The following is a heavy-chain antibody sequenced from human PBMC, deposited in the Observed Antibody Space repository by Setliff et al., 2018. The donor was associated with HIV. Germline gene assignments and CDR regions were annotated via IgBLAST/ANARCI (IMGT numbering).Heavy chain of an antibody. V-gene: IGHV6-1*01. J-gene: IGHJ6*03. D-gene: IGHD4-17*01. CDR2: TYYKSKWYN. CDR3: ARGRDEYGWPTVTLTYYYYYYIDV. Sequence: SQTLSLTCAISGDSVSSNSAAWNWIRQSPSRGLEWLGRTYYKSKWYNDYAVSVKSRITINPDTSKNQFSLQLTSVTPEDTATYYCARGRDEYGWPTVTLTYYYYYYIDVWDNGTTVTV. CDR1: GDSVSSNSAA.